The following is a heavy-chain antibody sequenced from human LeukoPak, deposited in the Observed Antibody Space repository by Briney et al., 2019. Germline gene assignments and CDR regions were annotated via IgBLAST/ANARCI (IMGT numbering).Heavy chain of an antibody. V-gene: IGHV4-34*01. CDR1: GGSFSGYY. CDR3: ARGEDGIVVVPAAIRNNWFDP. D-gene: IGHD2-2*01. Sequence: SETQSLTCAVYGGSFSGYYWSWIRQPPGKGLEWIGEINHSGSTNYNPSLKSRVTISVDTSKNQFSLKLSSVTAADTAVYYCARGEDGIVVVPAAIRNNWFDPWGQGTLVTVSS. CDR2: INHSGST. J-gene: IGHJ5*02.